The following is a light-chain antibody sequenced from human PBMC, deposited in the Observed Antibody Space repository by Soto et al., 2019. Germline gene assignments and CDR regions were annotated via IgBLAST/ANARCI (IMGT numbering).Light chain of an antibody. Sequence: QSVLTQPPSVSGAPGQRVTISCTGSSSNIGAGYDVNWYQQLPGTSPKLLIYGDTNRHSGVPDRFSASKSGTSASLAIIGLQAEDEADYYCQSYDSSLSGYVFGTGTKLTVL. CDR3: QSYDSSLSGYV. V-gene: IGLV1-40*01. CDR2: GDT. J-gene: IGLJ1*01. CDR1: SSNIGAGYD.